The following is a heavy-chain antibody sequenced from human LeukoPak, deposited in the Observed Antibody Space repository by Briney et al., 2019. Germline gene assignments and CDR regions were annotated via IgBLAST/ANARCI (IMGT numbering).Heavy chain of an antibody. CDR1: GFTFSSDA. V-gene: IGHV3-23*01. CDR2: IGGIGDNT. Sequence: GGSLRLSCAASGFTFSSDAISWVRQVPGKGLEWVSTIGGIGDNTHYADSVKGRFTISRDSSRNTLYLQMNTLRVEDTAIYYCAKTPTFYYVLTGYSNDYWGQGTLVTVSS. J-gene: IGHJ4*02. D-gene: IGHD3-9*01. CDR3: AKTPTFYYVLTGYSNDY.